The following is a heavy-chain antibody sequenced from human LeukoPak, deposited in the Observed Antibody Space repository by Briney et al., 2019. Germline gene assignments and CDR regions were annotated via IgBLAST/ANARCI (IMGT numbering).Heavy chain of an antibody. Sequence: ASVKVSCKVSGYTLTELSMHWARQAPGKGLEWMGGFDPEDGETIYAQKFQGRVTMTEDTSTDTAYMELSSLRSEDTAVYYCATDIRGVLGSAMVVDYWGQGTLVTVSS. V-gene: IGHV1-24*01. CDR2: FDPEDGET. J-gene: IGHJ4*02. CDR1: GYTLTELS. CDR3: ATDIRGVLGSAMVVDY. D-gene: IGHD5-18*01.